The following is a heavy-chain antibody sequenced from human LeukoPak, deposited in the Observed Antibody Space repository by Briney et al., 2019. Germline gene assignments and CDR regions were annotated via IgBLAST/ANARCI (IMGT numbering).Heavy chain of an antibody. CDR3: ARDYYGSGSYYGNFDY. J-gene: IGHJ4*02. D-gene: IGHD3-10*01. CDR2: INPNSGGT. CDR1: GYTFTGYY. Sequence: ASVKVSCKASGYTFTGYYMHWVRQAPGQGLEWMGRINPNSGGTNYAQKFQGRVTMTRDTTISTAYMELSRLRSDDTAVYYCARDYYGSGSYYGNFDYWGQGTLVTVS. V-gene: IGHV1-2*06.